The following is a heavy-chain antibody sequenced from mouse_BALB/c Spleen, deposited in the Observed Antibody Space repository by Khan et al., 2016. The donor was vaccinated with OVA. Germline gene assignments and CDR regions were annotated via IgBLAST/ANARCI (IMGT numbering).Heavy chain of an antibody. J-gene: IGHJ3*01. CDR2: INPSTGYI. V-gene: IGHV1-7*01. D-gene: IGHD2-2*01. Sequence: QVQLQQSEAELAKPGASVKMSCKASGHTFTSYWMHWVKQRPGQGLEWIGYINPSTGYIEYNQRFKDKATLTADKSSSTAYMQLSSLTSEESAVYYYANHGNSSAWLSYWGQGTLVTVSA. CDR1: GHTFTSYW. CDR3: ANHGNSSAWLSY.